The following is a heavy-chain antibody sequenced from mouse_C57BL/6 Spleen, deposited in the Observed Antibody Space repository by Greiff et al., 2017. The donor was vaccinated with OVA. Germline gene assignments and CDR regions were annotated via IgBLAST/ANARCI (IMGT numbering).Heavy chain of an antibody. J-gene: IGHJ3*01. Sequence: EVKLVESGGDLVKPGGSLKLSCAASGFTFSSYGMSWVRQTPDTRLEWVATISSGGSYTYYPDSVKGRFTISRDNAKNTLYLQMSSLKSEDTAMYYCARRGTGDWGQGTLVTVSA. CDR1: GFTFSSYG. CDR3: ARRGTGD. V-gene: IGHV5-6*02. CDR2: ISSGGSYT.